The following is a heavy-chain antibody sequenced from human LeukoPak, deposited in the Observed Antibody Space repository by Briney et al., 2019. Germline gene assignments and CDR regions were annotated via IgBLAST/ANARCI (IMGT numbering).Heavy chain of an antibody. CDR2: IYYSGST. J-gene: IGHJ2*01. V-gene: IGHV4-39*01. CDR1: GGSISSSSYY. Sequence: SETLSLTCTVSGGSISSSSYYWGWIRQPPGKGLEWIGSIYYSGSTYYNPSLKSQVTISVDTSKNQFSLKLSSVTAADTAVYYCARYSSDVGSFDLWGRGTLVTVSS. CDR3: ARYSSDVGSFDL. D-gene: IGHD5-12*01.